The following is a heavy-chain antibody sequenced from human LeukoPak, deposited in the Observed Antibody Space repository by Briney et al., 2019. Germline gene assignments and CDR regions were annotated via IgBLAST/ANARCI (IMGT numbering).Heavy chain of an antibody. CDR2: MNHDGNER. Sequence: GGSLRLSCEASAFTFSNYWMAWVRQAPGKGLEWVANMNHDGNERYYDESVKGRFTISRDNARKSLYLYMNSPRADDTAVYYCATYCGGGNCYSFAYWGQGTLVTVSS. CDR3: ATYCGGGNCYSFAY. V-gene: IGHV3-7*01. D-gene: IGHD2-15*01. CDR1: AFTFSNYW. J-gene: IGHJ4*02.